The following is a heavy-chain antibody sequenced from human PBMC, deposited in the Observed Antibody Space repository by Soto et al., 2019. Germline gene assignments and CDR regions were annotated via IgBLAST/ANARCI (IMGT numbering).Heavy chain of an antibody. D-gene: IGHD3-22*01. J-gene: IGHJ4*02. CDR2: ISGSGGST. Sequence: PGGSLRLSCAASGFTFSSYAMSWVRQAPGKGLEWVSAISGSGGSTYYADSVKGRFTISRDNSKNTLYLQMNSLRAEDTAVYYCAKVGATVITMIVVVDPVDYWGQGTLVTVSS. V-gene: IGHV3-23*01. CDR3: AKVGATVITMIVVVDPVDY. CDR1: GFTFSSYA.